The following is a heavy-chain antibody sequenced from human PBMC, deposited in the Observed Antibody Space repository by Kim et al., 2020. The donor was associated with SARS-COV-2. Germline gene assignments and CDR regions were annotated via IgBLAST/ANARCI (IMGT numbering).Heavy chain of an antibody. D-gene: IGHD3-3*01. J-gene: IGHJ6*02. CDR3: ARVHITIFGVVIRPYRYGMDV. V-gene: IGHV4-34*01. CDR2: INHSGST. CDR1: GGSFSDYY. Sequence: SETLSLTCAVYGGSFSDYYWNWIRQPPGKGLEWIGEINHSGSTNYNPSLKSRVTISVDTSKNQFSLKLSSVTAADTAVYYCARVHITIFGVVIRPYRYGMDVWGQGTTVTVSS.